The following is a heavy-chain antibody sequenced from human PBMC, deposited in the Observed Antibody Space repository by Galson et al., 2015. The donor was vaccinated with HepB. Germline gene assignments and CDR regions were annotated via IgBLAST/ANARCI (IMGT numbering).Heavy chain of an antibody. Sequence: SLRLSCAASGFTFSSYAMSWVRQAPGKGLEWVSAISGSGGSTYYADSVKGRFTISRDNSKNTLYLQMNSLRAEDTAVYYCAKGSEGITMVRGAPGYYYGMDVWGQGTTVTVSS. D-gene: IGHD3-10*01. CDR1: GFTFSSYA. V-gene: IGHV3-23*01. CDR3: AKGSEGITMVRGAPGYYYGMDV. J-gene: IGHJ6*02. CDR2: ISGSGGST.